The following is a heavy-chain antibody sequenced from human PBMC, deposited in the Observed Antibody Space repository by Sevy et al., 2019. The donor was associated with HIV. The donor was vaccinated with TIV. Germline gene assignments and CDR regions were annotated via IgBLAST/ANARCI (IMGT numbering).Heavy chain of an antibody. D-gene: IGHD2-2*01. V-gene: IGHV3-7*01. J-gene: IGHJ1*01. CDR1: GLTFSNYW. CDR3: ASILPAGVPAEYFQH. Sequence: GGSLRLSCAASGLTFSNYWMTWVRQAPGKGLEWVANINEGGSQQYYVDSVKGRFTISRDNAKNSLYLQMNSLRAEDTAVYYWASILPAGVPAEYFQHWGQGTLVTVSS. CDR2: INEGGSQQ.